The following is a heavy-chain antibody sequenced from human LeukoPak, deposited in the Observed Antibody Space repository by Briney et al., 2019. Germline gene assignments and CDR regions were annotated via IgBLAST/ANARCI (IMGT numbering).Heavy chain of an antibody. CDR1: GITFRSYG. V-gene: IGHV3-23*01. Sequence: LGGSLRLSFAASGITFRSYGMSWVRQAPGKGLDWVSAISDSGGSTYYADSVKGRFTISRDNSKNTLYLQMNSLRAEDTALYYCAKDSPILTIWGQGTMVTVSS. J-gene: IGHJ3*02. CDR2: ISDSGGST. CDR3: AKDSPILTI. D-gene: IGHD3-3*01.